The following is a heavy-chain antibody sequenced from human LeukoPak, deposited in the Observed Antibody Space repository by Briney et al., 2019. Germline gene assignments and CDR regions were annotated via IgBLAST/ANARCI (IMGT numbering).Heavy chain of an antibody. CDR3: AKHNLRAPFDY. V-gene: IGHV3-30*18. CDR2: ISYDGSNK. CDR1: GFTFSSYG. J-gene: IGHJ4*02. D-gene: IGHD1-1*01. Sequence: PGGSLRLSCAASGFTFSSYGMHWVRQAPGKGLEWVAVISYDGSNKYYADSVKGRFTISRDNSKNTLYLQMNSLRAEDTAVYYCAKHNLRAPFDYWGQGTLVTVSS.